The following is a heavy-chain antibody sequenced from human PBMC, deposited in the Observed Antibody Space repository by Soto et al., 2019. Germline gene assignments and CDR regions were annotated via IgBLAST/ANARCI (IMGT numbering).Heavy chain of an antibody. J-gene: IGHJ4*02. D-gene: IGHD3-16*01. Sequence: EVQLGESGGGLVKPGGSLRLSCAASGFSFSSYSINLVRQAPGKGLEWVSCISSSGSDIYYADSAKGRFTISRDNTKNSVFLQMNSLRAEDTAVYYCAKVGPVWGAADFWGQGTPVTVSS. V-gene: IGHV3-21*02. CDR3: AKVGPVWGAADF. CDR1: GFSFSSYS. CDR2: ISSSGSDI.